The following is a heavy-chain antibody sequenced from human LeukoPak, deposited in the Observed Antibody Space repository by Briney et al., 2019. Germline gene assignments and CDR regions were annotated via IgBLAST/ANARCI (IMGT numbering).Heavy chain of an antibody. CDR3: AADPSYSSGYRYYFDY. Sequence: GASVKVSCKTSGFTFISSAVQWVRQARGQRLEWRGWIVVGSGNTNYAQKFQERVTITRDMSTSTAYMELSSLRSEDTAVYYCAADPSYSSGYRYYFDYWGQGTLVTVSS. J-gene: IGHJ4*02. V-gene: IGHV1-58*01. D-gene: IGHD3-22*01. CDR1: GFTFISSA. CDR2: IVVGSGNT.